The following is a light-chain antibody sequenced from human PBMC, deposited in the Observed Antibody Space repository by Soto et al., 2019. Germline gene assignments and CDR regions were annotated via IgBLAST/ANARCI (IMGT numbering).Light chain of an antibody. CDR1: SGSIASNY. CDR2: EDN. CDR3: QSYHSSTVV. Sequence: NFMLTQPHSVSESPGKRVTISCTRSSGSIASNYVQWFQQRPGSAPTTVIYEDNQRPSGVPDQFSGSIDSSSNSASLTISGLKTEDEADYYCQSYHSSTVVFGGGTKLTVL. V-gene: IGLV6-57*03. J-gene: IGLJ2*01.